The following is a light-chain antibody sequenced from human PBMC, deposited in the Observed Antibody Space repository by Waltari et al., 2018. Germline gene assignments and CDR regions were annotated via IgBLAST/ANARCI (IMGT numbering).Light chain of an antibody. V-gene: IGLV3-19*01. CDR2: GQN. Sequence: SSELTQDPAVSVALGHTVRFTCQGASPKSDSANGHQQKPGQAPTLLVFGQNNRPSGIPDRFSGSTSGDTASLTITGARAEDDADYYCSCRENTGFHWVFGGGTKLTVL. CDR1: SPKSDS. J-gene: IGLJ3*02. CDR3: SCRENTGFHWV.